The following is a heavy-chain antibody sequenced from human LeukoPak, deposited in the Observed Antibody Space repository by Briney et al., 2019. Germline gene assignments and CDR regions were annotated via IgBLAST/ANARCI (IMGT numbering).Heavy chain of an antibody. CDR2: IYYSGST. D-gene: IGHD5-18*01. V-gene: IGHV4-39*01. CDR1: GGSISSSSYY. Sequence: SETLSLTCTVSGGSISSSSYYWGWIRQPPGKGLEWIGSIYYSGSTYYNPSLKSRVTISVDTSKNQFSLKLSSVTAADTAVYYCARGHGYRYGYDYWGQGTLVTVSS. J-gene: IGHJ4*02. CDR3: ARGHGYRYGYDY.